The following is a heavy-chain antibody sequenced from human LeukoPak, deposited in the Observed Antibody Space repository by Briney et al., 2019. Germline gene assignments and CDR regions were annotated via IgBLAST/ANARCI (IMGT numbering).Heavy chain of an antibody. CDR1: GGTFSSYA. CDR2: IIPIFGTA. Sequence: SVKVSCKASGGTFSSYAISWVRQAPGQGLEWMGGIIPIFGTANYAQKFQGRVTITADESTSTAYMELSSLRSEDTAVYYCAWGYYYDSSGFYYFDYWGQGTLVTVSS. J-gene: IGHJ4*02. D-gene: IGHD3-22*01. V-gene: IGHV1-69*13. CDR3: AWGYYYDSSGFYYFDY.